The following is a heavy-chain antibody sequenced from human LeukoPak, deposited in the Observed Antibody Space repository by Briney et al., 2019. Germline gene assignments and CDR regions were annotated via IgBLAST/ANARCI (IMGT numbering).Heavy chain of an antibody. D-gene: IGHD2-15*01. CDR1: GFTFSKYW. V-gene: IGHV3-7*01. CDR2: IKQDGSDK. Sequence: PGGSLRLSCAASGFTFSKYWMSWVRQAPWKGLEWVANIKQDGSDKFYVDSVKGRFTISRDNSKNTLYLQMNSLRAEDTAVYYCRSQVLQTTFDYWGQGTLVTVSS. CDR3: RSQVLQTTFDY. J-gene: IGHJ4*02.